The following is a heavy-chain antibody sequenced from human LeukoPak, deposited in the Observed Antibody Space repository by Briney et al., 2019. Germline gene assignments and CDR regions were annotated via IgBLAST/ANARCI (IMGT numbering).Heavy chain of an antibody. Sequence: PGGSLRLSCAASGFTFSSYAMSWVRQAPGKGLEWVSAISGSGGSTYYADSVKGRFTISRDNSKNTLYLQMNSLRGEDTAVYYCAKSGRYSDYSDDYWGQGTLVTVSS. D-gene: IGHD5-12*01. J-gene: IGHJ4*02. CDR1: GFTFSSYA. CDR2: ISGSGGST. CDR3: AKSGRYSDYSDDY. V-gene: IGHV3-23*01.